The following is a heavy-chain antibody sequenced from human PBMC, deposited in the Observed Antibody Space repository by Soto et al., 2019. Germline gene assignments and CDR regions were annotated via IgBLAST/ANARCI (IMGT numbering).Heavy chain of an antibody. CDR1: GFTFDDYA. J-gene: IGHJ4*02. D-gene: IGHD3-9*01. CDR3: AKGRFYDILTGLDY. Sequence: EVQLVESGGGLAQPGRSLRLSCAASGFTFDDYAMHWVRQAPGKGLEWVSGISWNSGSIDYADSVKGRFTISRDNTQNSLNLQMNSLRAEDTALYYCAKGRFYDILTGLDYWGQGTVVTVSS. V-gene: IGHV3-9*01. CDR2: ISWNSGSI.